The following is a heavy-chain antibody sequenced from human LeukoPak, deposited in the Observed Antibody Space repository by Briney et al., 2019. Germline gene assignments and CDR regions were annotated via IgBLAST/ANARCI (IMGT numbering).Heavy chain of an antibody. Sequence: SETLSLTCTVSGGSISSSSYYWGWIRQPPGKWLEWIGSIYYSGSTYYNPSLKSRVTISVDTSKNQFSLKLSSVTAADTAVYCCARGTGDWFDPWGQGTLVTVSS. D-gene: IGHD7-27*01. CDR3: ARGTGDWFDP. J-gene: IGHJ5*02. V-gene: IGHV4-39*01. CDR1: GGSISSSSYY. CDR2: IYYSGST.